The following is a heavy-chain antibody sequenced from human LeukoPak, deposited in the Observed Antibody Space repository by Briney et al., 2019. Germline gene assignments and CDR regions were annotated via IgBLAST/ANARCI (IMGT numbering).Heavy chain of an antibody. D-gene: IGHD5-12*01. CDR2: IHSSGTVK. CDR3: ALLTVASDFDY. V-gene: IGHV3-48*03. J-gene: IGHJ4*02. Sequence: PGGSLRLSCVVSRFPFSIYEMNWVRQAPGKGLEWVSNIHSSGTVKYYSDSVKGRFSISRDNDKSSLYLQMNSLRVDDTAVYYCALLTVASDFDYWGQGALVTVSS. CDR1: RFPFSIYE.